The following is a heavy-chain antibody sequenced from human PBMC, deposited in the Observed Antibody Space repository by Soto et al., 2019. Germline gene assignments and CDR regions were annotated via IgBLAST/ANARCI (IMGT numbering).Heavy chain of an antibody. V-gene: IGHV3-23*01. CDR1: GFTFSSYA. CDR2: ISGSGGST. CDR3: AKGDSSSLTRNWFDP. Sequence: GGSLRLSCAASGFTFSSYAMSWVRQAPGKGLEWVSAISGSGGSTYYADSVKGRFTISRDNSKNTLYLQMNSLRAEDTAVYYCAKGDSSSLTRNWFDPWGQGTLVTVSS. D-gene: IGHD6-6*01. J-gene: IGHJ5*02.